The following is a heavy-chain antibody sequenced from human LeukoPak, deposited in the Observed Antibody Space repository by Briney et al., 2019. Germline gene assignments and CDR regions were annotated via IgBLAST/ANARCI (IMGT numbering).Heavy chain of an antibody. V-gene: IGHV1-8*01. CDR1: GHTFTSYD. Sequence: ASVKVSCKASGHTFTSYDINWVRQATGQGLGWMGWMNPNSGNTGYAQKFQGRVTMTRNTSISTAYMELSSLRSEDTAVYYCARGDWFETFDPWGQGTLVTVSS. D-gene: IGHD3-10*01. J-gene: IGHJ5*02. CDR2: MNPNSGNT. CDR3: ARGDWFETFDP.